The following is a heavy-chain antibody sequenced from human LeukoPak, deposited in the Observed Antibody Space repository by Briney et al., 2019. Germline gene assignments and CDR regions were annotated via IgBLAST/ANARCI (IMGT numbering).Heavy chain of an antibody. Sequence: GGSLRLSCAASGFTFSSYAMSWVRQAPGKGLEWVSAISGSGGSTYYADSVKGRFTISRDNAKNSLYLQMNSLRAEDTAVYYCASPLRTGAAFYAFDIWGQGTMVTVSS. CDR2: ISGSGGST. V-gene: IGHV3-23*01. D-gene: IGHD1-14*01. CDR1: GFTFSSYA. CDR3: ASPLRTGAAFYAFDI. J-gene: IGHJ3*02.